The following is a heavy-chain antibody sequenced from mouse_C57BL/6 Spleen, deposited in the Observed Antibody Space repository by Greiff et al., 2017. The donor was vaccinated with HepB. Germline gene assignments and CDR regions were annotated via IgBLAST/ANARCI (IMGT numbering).Heavy chain of an antibody. CDR2: IWSGGST. D-gene: IGHD2-1*01. Sequence: QVQLQQSGPGLVQPSQSLSITCTVSGFSLTSYGVHWVRQSPGKGLEWLGVIWSGGSTDYNAAFISRLSISKDNSKSQVFFKMNSLQADDTAIYYCASPIYYGLYYAMDYWGQGTSVTVSS. CDR1: GFSLTSYG. CDR3: ASPIYYGLYYAMDY. V-gene: IGHV2-2*01. J-gene: IGHJ4*01.